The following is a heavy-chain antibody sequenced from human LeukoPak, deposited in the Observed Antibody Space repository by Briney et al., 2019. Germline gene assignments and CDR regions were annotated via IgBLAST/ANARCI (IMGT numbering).Heavy chain of an antibody. D-gene: IGHD2-21*02. J-gene: IGHJ2*01. V-gene: IGHV3-30*02. CDR3: AKDGVLGGDYEGYFDL. Sequence: GGSLRLSCAASGFTFSSYGMHWVRQAPGKGLEWVAFIRYDGSNKYYADSVKGRFTISRDNSKNTLYPQMNSLRAEDTAVCYCAKDGVLGGDYEGYFDLWGRGTLVTVSS. CDR1: GFTFSSYG. CDR2: IRYDGSNK.